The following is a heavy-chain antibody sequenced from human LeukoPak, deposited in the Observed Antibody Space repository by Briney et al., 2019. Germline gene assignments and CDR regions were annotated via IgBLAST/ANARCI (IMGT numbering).Heavy chain of an antibody. V-gene: IGHV3-23*01. J-gene: IGHJ6*02. Sequence: GGSLRLSCAASGFTFSSYAMSWVRQAPGKGLEWVSAISSSGGSTYYADSVKGRFTISRDNSKNTLYLQMNSLRAEDTAVYYCAKGGAVDYGSGSYYNYYYYGMDVWGQGTTVTVSS. CDR1: GFTFSSYA. CDR3: AKGGAVDYGSGSYYNYYYYGMDV. CDR2: ISSSGGST. D-gene: IGHD3-10*01.